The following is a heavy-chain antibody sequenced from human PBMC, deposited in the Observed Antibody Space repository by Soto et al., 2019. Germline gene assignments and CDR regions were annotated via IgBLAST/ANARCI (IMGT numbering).Heavy chain of an antibody. CDR1: GGSISNYY. J-gene: IGHJ4*02. V-gene: IGHV4-59*08. CDR2: IYFSGST. CDR3: ARRYGGAVDY. D-gene: IGHD3-10*01. Sequence: QVQLQESGPGLVKPSETLSLTCTVSGGSISNYYWSWIRQPPGKGLEWIGYIYFSGSTNYNPSLTSRVALSVDTSKTQFSLKLSSVTAADTAVYYCARRYGGAVDYWGQGTLVTVSS.